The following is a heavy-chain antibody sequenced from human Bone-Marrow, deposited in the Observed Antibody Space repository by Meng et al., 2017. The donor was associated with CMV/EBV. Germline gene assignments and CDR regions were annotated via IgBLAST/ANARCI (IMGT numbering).Heavy chain of an antibody. CDR3: ARGYDYRNYNWFDP. CDR2: INPNGGTT. CDR1: GYTFSDFY. D-gene: IGHD4-11*01. Sequence: ASVKVSCKASGYTFSDFYMYWVRQAPGQGLEWMGKINPNGGTTRYAQKFQGRVTITRDTSTTTVYMELGSMRSDDTAVYYCARGYDYRNYNWFDPWGQGTLVTVSS. V-gene: IGHV1-46*01. J-gene: IGHJ5*02.